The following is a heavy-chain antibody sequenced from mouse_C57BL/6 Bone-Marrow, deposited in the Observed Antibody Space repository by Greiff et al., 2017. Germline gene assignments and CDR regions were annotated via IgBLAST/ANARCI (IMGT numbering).Heavy chain of an antibody. CDR1: GFTFSSYS. CDR2: ISAGGSYT. CDR3: ARDDGYYVFDY. Sequence: EVMLVESGGGLVKPGGSLKLSCAASGFTFSSYSMSWVRQTPEKRLEWVATISAGGSYTYYPDNVKGRFTISRDNAKNNLYLQMSHLKSADTAVYYCARDDGYYVFDYWGQGTTLTVSS. D-gene: IGHD2-3*01. J-gene: IGHJ2*01. V-gene: IGHV5-4*01.